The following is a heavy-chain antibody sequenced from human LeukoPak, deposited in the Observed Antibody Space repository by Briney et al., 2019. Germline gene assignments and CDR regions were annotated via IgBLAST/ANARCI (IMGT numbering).Heavy chain of an antibody. CDR2: ISSSGSTI. CDR3: ARGYYYDSSGSEDLDY. CDR1: GFTFSDYY. D-gene: IGHD3-22*01. J-gene: IGHJ4*02. Sequence: GGSLRLSCAASGFTFSDYYMSWIRQAPGKGLEWVSYISSSGSTIYYADSVKGRFTISRDNAKNSLYLQMNSLRAEDTAVYYCARGYYYDSSGSEDLDYWGQGTLVTVSS. V-gene: IGHV3-11*01.